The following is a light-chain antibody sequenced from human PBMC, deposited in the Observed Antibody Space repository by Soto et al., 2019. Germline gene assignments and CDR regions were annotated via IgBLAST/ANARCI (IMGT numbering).Light chain of an antibody. V-gene: IGKV1-39*01. CDR1: QTITTY. J-gene: IGKJ2*01. Sequence: IRMTQPPSSLSASVGDRVTITCRASQTITTYLNWYQHKPGKAPKLLIYAAISLQSGVPSRLSGSGSGTDFTLTISSLQPEDFATYYCQQTYSTPHTFGQGTKVDIK. CDR2: AAI. CDR3: QQTYSTPHT.